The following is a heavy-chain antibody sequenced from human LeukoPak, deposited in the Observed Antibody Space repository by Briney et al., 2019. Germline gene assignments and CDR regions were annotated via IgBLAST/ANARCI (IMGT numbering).Heavy chain of an antibody. J-gene: IGHJ4*02. V-gene: IGHV3-48*01. CDR2: ISSGSSTI. CDR1: GFTFSTYS. Sequence: PGGSLRLSCAASGFTFSTYSMNWVRQAPGQGLEWVSYISSGSSTIYSADSVKGRFTISRGNAKNSLYLQMNSLRAEDTAVYYCARENDYGGNFRYGYFDYWGQGTLVTVSS. D-gene: IGHD4-23*01. CDR3: ARENDYGGNFRYGYFDY.